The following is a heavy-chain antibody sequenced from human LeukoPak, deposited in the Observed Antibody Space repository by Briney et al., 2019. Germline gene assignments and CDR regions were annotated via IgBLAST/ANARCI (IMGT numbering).Heavy chain of an antibody. CDR1: GYTFTDYY. J-gene: IGHJ4*02. D-gene: IGHD1-26*01. CDR3: VRDHASSYDY. V-gene: IGHV1-2*02. CDR2: IGPKDGDT. Sequence: ASVKVSCKASGYTFTDYYIHCVRQAPGQGLEWMGWIGPKDGDTHYAQKFQGRLTMTRDTSITTAFIELSRLTSDDTAVYYCVRDHASSYDYWGQGTLVTVSS.